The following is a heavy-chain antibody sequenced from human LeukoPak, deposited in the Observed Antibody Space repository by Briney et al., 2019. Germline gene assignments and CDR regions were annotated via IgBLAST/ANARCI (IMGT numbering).Heavy chain of an antibody. V-gene: IGHV1-69*05. CDR1: GGTFSSYA. Sequence: GASVKVSCKASGGTFSSYAISWVRQAPGQGLEWMGGIIPIFGTANYAQKFQGRVTITTDESTSTAYMELSSLRSEDTAVYYCARVTAFYSSSNYYYMDVWGKGTTVTVSS. D-gene: IGHD6-13*01. CDR2: IIPIFGTA. CDR3: ARVTAFYSSSNYYYMDV. J-gene: IGHJ6*03.